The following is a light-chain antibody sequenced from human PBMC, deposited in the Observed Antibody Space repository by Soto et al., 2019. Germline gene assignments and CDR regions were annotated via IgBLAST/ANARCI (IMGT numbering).Light chain of an antibody. J-gene: IGLJ2*01. V-gene: IGLV2-8*01. CDR2: EVD. CDR3: SSYAGSDILL. CDR1: STDVGGYHS. Sequence: QSALTQPPSASGSPGQSVTVSCTGTSTDVGGYHSVSWYQQHPGKAPKLIIYEVDKRPSGVPDRFSGSKSGNTASLTVFGLQDDDEADYFSSSYAGSDILLFGGGTKLTVL.